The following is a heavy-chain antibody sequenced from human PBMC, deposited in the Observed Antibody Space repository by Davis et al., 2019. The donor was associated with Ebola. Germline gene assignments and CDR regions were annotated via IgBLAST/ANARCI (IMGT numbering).Heavy chain of an antibody. CDR3: TRTHMNRGVIILTY. J-gene: IGHJ4*02. CDR1: DGSISSYF. V-gene: IGHV4-59*01. CDR2: IYYRGTT. D-gene: IGHD3-10*01. Sequence: SETLSLTCTISDGSISSYFWSWIRQPPGKGLEYIGYIYYRGTTKYNPSLKSRLTISMDTSKNQFSLSLSSVTAADTAVYYCTRTHMNRGVIILTYWGQGTLVTVSS.